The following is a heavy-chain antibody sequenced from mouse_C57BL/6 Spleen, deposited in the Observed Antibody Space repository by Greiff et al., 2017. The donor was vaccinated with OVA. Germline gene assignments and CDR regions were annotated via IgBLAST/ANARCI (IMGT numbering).Heavy chain of an antibody. CDR3: ARRTAQVAWFAY. CDR2: IYPSDSET. D-gene: IGHD3-2*02. V-gene: IGHV1-61*01. Sequence: VQLQQPGAELVRPGSSVKLSCKASGYTFTSYWLDWVKQRPGQGLEWIGNIYPSDSETHYNQKFKDKATLTVDKSSSTAYMQLSSLTSEDSAVYYCARRTAQVAWFAYWGQGTLVTVSA. CDR1: GYTFTSYW. J-gene: IGHJ3*01.